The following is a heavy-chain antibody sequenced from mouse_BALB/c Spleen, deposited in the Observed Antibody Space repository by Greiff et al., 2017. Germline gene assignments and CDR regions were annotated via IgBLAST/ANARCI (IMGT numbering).Heavy chain of an antibody. J-gene: IGHJ4*01. CDR3: ARGGPPYGNYFYYAMDY. CDR1: GFTFSSYA. CDR2: ISSGGST. Sequence: DVKLVESGGGLVKPGGSLKLSCAASGFTFSSYAMSWVRQTPEKRLEWVASISSGGSTYYPDSVKGRFTISRDNARNILYLQMSSLRSEDTAMYYCARGGPPYGNYFYYAMDYWGQGTSVTVSS. V-gene: IGHV5-6-5*01. D-gene: IGHD2-1*01.